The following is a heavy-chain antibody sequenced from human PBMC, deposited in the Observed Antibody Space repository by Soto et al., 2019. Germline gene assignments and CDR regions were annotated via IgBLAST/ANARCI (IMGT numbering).Heavy chain of an antibody. Sequence: EVQLVESGGGLVQPGGSLRLSCVASGIPVSSNYMTWVRQAPGKGLGWVSVLHSGGDTYYANSVKGRFTISRHDSTNTLFLQMNSLTVEDTAVYYWARDGPYYYASRMDVWGQGTTVTVSS. CDR2: LHSGGDT. V-gene: IGHV3-53*04. CDR3: ARDGPYYYASRMDV. CDR1: GIPVSSNY. J-gene: IGHJ6*02. D-gene: IGHD3-10*01.